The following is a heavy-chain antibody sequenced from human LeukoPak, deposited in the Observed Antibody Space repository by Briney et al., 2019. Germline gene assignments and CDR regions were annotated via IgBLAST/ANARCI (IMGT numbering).Heavy chain of an antibody. CDR2: INHGGST. CDR3: AGNETEKKSFDY. D-gene: IGHD1-1*01. Sequence: SETLSLTCAVYGGSFSGYYWSWIRQPPGKGLEWIGEINHGGSTTYNPSLKSRVTISVDTSKNQFSLKLSSVTAADTAVYYCAGNETEKKSFDYWGQGTLVTVSS. CDR1: GGSFSGYY. V-gene: IGHV4-34*01. J-gene: IGHJ4*02.